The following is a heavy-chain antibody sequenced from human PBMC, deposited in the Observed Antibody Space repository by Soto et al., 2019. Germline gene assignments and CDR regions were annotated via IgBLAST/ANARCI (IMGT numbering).Heavy chain of an antibody. V-gene: IGHV3-30*18. CDR3: AKGDWFDP. J-gene: IGHJ5*02. CDR2: ISYDGSNK. Sequence: QVQLVESGGGVVQPWRSLRLSCAASGFTFSNYGIHWVRQAPGKGLEWVAVISYDGSNKYYADSVKGRFTISRDNSKNTLYLQMNSLRAEDTAVYYCAKGDWFDPWGQGTLVTVSS. CDR1: GFTFSNYG.